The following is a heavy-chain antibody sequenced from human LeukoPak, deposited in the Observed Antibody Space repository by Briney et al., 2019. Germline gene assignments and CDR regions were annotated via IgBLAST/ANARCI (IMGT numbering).Heavy chain of an antibody. D-gene: IGHD5-18*01. CDR2: ISSSSSYI. CDR1: GFTFSSYS. V-gene: IGHV3-21*01. Sequence: PGGSLRLSCAAYGFTFSSYSMNWVRQAPGKGLEWVSSISSSSSYIYYADSVKGRFTISRDNAKNSLYLQMNSLRAEDTAVYYCARGDVDTPGYWGQGTLVTVSS. CDR3: ARGDVDTPGY. J-gene: IGHJ4*02.